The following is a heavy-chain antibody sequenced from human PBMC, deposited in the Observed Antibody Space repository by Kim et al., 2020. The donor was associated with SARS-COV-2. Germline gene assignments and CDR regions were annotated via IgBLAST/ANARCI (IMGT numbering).Heavy chain of an antibody. CDR2: IYYSGST. D-gene: IGHD3-9*01. V-gene: IGHV4-59*13. J-gene: IGHJ3*02. Sequence: SETLSLTCTVSGGSISSYYWSWIRQPPGKGLEWIGYIYYSGSTNYNPSLTSRVTISVDTSKNQFSLKLSSVTAADTAVYYCARLRYYDILTGSEAAFDIWGQGTMGTVSS. CDR3: ARLRYYDILTGSEAAFDI. CDR1: GGSISSYY.